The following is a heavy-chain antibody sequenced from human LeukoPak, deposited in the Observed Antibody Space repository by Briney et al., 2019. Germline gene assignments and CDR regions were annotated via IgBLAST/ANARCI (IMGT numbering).Heavy chain of an antibody. CDR3: ARDRVHEELGTFDY. J-gene: IGHJ4*02. CDR1: GGSISSYY. D-gene: IGHD7-27*01. Sequence: SETLSLTCTVSGGSISSYYWSWIRQFPGKGLEWIGYIYYSGSTHYNPSLKSRVTISVDTSKNQFSLKLSSVTAADTAVYYCARDRVHEELGTFDYGGQGPLVTVSS. V-gene: IGHV4-59*01. CDR2: IYYSGST.